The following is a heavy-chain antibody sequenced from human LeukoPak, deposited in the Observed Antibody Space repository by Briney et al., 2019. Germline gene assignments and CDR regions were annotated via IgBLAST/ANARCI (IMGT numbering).Heavy chain of an antibody. Sequence: GGSLRLSCAASGFTFSSYSMNWDRQAPGKGLEWVSSISSSNSYIYYADSVKGRFTISRDNAKNSLYLQMNSLRAEDTAVYYCARGATYYDFWSGYPPNWFDPWGQGTLVTVSS. CDR3: ARGATYYDFWSGYPPNWFDP. J-gene: IGHJ5*02. V-gene: IGHV3-21*01. CDR2: ISSSNSYI. D-gene: IGHD3-3*01. CDR1: GFTFSSYS.